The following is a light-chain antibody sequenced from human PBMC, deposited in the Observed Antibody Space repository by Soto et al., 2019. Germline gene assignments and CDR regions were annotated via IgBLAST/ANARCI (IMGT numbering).Light chain of an antibody. J-gene: IGKJ1*01. CDR3: QQYSSSRT. CDR2: GGS. CDR1: QSVSSNH. Sequence: IVMMQTHTTLSVSPGARATLSCRASQSVSSNHLAWYQQKPGQAPRLLIYGGSSRATGIPVRFSGSGSETDFTLTISRLEPEDFAVYYCQQYSSSRTFGQGTNVDI. V-gene: IGKV3-20*01.